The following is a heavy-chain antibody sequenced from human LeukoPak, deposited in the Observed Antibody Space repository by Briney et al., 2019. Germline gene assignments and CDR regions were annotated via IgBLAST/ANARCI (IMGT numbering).Heavy chain of an antibody. D-gene: IGHD2-2*01. J-gene: IGHJ6*03. CDR3: ARGQGVVPAAYYYYYYYMDV. CDR2: INHSGST. CDR1: GGSFSGYY. Sequence: SETLSPTCAVYGGSFSGYYWSWIRQPPGKGLEWIGEINHSGSTNYNPSLKSRVTISVDTSKNQFSLKLSSVTAADTAVYYCARGQGVVPAAYYYYYYYMDVWGKGTTVTVSS. V-gene: IGHV4-34*01.